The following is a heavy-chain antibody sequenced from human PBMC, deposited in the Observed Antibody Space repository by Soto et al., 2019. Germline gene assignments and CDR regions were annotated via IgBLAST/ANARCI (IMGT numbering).Heavy chain of an antibody. CDR2: IIPIFGTA. J-gene: IGHJ5*02. D-gene: IGHD3-22*01. CDR3: ASGPRITMIVVDPTKNGFEP. Sequence: SVKVSCKASGCAFSSYAISWVGQAPGQGLEWMGGIIPIFGTANYAQKFQGRVTITADESTSTAYMELSSMRSEDKAVYYCASGPRITMIVVDPTKNGFEPWGQRTLVSVSS. CDR1: GCAFSSYA. V-gene: IGHV1-69*13.